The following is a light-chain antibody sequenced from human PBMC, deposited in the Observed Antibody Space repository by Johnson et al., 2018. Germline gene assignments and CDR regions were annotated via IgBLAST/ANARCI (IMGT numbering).Light chain of an antibody. CDR2: SNN. Sequence: SFFPPPPSFSSSPFPPFPLSSSFLLSPLFPPSFSPSTQTPSNAPPLPLSSNNKRPSGIPDRFSGSKSGTSATLGITGLQTGVEADYYCGTWDSSRSAGNVFGTGTKVTGL. J-gene: IGLJ1*01. CDR3: GTWDSSRSAGNV. CDR1: LSPLFPPS. V-gene: IGLV1-51*01.